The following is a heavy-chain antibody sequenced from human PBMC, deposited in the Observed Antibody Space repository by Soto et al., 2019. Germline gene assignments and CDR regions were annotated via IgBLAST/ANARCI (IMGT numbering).Heavy chain of an antibody. V-gene: IGHV4-30-4*02. D-gene: IGHD2-21*01. CDR1: GDSLGRGNKY. CDR2: IFSTRPT. Sequence: LSLPCTVSGDSLGRGNKYGSWIRQAPGKGLAWIGYIFSTRPTSYNPSLKSRLTMSLDTSPNPFSLKLNSVTAADTAVYFCARVPSPCDFYYCMDVWGQGTTVTVSS. CDR3: ARVPSPCDFYYCMDV. J-gene: IGHJ6*02.